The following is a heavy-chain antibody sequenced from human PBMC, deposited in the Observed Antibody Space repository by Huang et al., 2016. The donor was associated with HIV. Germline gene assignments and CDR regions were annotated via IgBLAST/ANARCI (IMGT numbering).Heavy chain of an antibody. D-gene: IGHD5-18*01. CDR1: GFSFTNYW. J-gene: IGHJ4*02. CDR3: ARPLLGYSNGYYFDY. CDR2: IYPSDSDT. V-gene: IGHV5-51*03. Sequence: EVQLVQSGAEVKKPGESLKISCKGSGFSFTNYWIGWVRQMPGKGLEWMGIIYPSDSDTTYGPSFRGQVTISADKSINSAYLQWNSLKASDSAMYYCARPLLGYSNGYYFDYWGQGTLVTVSS.